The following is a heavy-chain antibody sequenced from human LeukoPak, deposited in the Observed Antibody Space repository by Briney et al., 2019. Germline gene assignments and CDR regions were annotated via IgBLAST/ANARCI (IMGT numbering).Heavy chain of an antibody. CDR1: GGPISSGDYY. D-gene: IGHD3-3*01. J-gene: IGHJ6*03. CDR2: IYCSGST. CDR3: ARSNYDFWSGYYYYMDV. Sequence: SQTLSLTCTVSGGPISSGDYYWSWIRQPPGKGLEWIGYIYCSGSTYYNPSLKSRVTISVDTSKNQFSLKLSSVTAADTAVYYCARSNYDFWSGYYYYMDVWGKGTTVTVSS. V-gene: IGHV4-30-4*08.